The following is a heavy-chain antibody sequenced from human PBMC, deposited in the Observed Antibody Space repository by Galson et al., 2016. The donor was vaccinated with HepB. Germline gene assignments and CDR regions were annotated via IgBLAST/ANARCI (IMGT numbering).Heavy chain of an antibody. Sequence: CAISGDSVSSNSAAWNWIRQSPSRGLEWLGRTYYRSKWYNDYAVSVKSRITINSDTSKNQFSLQLNSMTPEETAVYYCAREGRKGAVAGTEYYYYGMDVWGQGTTVTVSS. D-gene: IGHD6-19*01. CDR3: AREGRKGAVAGTEYYYYGMDV. V-gene: IGHV6-1*01. CDR1: GDSVSSNSAA. CDR2: TYYRSKWYN. J-gene: IGHJ6*02.